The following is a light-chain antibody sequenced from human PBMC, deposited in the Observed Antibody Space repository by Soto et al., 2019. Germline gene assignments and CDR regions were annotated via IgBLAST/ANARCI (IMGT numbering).Light chain of an antibody. V-gene: IGLV2-18*02. CDR2: DVS. Sequence: QSVLTHPPSVSGSPGQSVTIYCTGTSSDFDSSNRVSWYQQPPGTAPKLLISDVSNRPSGVPDRFSGSKSGNTASLTISGLQAEDEADYYCSSYTSSSTYVFGTGTKVTVL. CDR3: SSYTSSSTYV. J-gene: IGLJ1*01. CDR1: SSDFDSSNR.